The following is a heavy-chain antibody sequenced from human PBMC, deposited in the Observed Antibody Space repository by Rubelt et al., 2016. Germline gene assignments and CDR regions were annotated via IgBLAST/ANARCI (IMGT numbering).Heavy chain of an antibody. CDR3: ARGRFLEWLPPDY. CDR2: IYYSGST. Sequence: QLQLQESGPGLVKPSETLSLTCTVSGGSISSSSYYWGWIRQPPGKGLEWIGSIYYSGSTDYNPSNKSRVTISVDPSKNRFSLKLSFVTAADTAVYYCARGRFLEWLPPDYWGQGTLVTVSS. CDR1: GGSISSSSYY. D-gene: IGHD3-3*01. J-gene: IGHJ4*02. V-gene: IGHV4-39*01.